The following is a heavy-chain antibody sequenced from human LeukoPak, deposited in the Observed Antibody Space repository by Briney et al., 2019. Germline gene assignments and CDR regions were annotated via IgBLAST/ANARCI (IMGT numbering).Heavy chain of an antibody. Sequence: PGGPLRLSCAASGFTFSSYWMNWVRQAPGKGLEWVANIKKDGSERYYVDSVKGRFTISRDNTKKSLYLQMNTLRAEDTAVYYCARDLAGPPQEAFDIWGQGTMVTVSS. CDR1: GFTFSSYW. CDR3: ARDLAGPPQEAFDI. J-gene: IGHJ3*02. V-gene: IGHV3-7*01. CDR2: IKKDGSER.